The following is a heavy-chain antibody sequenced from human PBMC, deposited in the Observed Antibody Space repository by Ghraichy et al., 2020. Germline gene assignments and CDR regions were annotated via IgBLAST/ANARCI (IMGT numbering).Heavy chain of an antibody. V-gene: IGHV1-3*01. CDR1: GYTFTSYA. CDR3: ASSAVSGLRLLGAFDI. D-gene: IGHD2-15*01. Sequence: GESLNISCKASGYTFTSYAMHWVRQAPGQRLEWMGWINAGNGNTKYSQKFQGRVTITRDTSASTAYMELSSLRSEDTAVYYCASSAVSGLRLLGAFDIWGQGTMVTVSS. J-gene: IGHJ3*02. CDR2: INAGNGNT.